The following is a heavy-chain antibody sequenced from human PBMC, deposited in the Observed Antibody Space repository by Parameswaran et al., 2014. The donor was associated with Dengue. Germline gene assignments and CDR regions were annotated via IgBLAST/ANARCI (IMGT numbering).Heavy chain of an antibody. CDR2: INHSGST. D-gene: IGHD6-6*01. J-gene: IGHJ6*02. V-gene: IGHV4-34*01. Sequence: WIRQPPGKGLEWIGEINHSGSTNYNPSLKSRVTISVDTSKNQFSLKLSSVTAADTAVYYCARGVLVDVWGQGTTVTVSS. CDR3: ARGVLVDV.